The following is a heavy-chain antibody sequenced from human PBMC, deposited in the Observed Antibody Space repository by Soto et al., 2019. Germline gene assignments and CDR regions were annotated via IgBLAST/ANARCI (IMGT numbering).Heavy chain of an antibody. CDR3: ATVATYYYDSSGYQFDY. V-gene: IGHV1-8*01. Sequence: AASVKVSCKASGYTFTSYDINWVRQATGQGLEWMGWMNPNSGNTGYAQKFQGRVTMTRNTSISTAYMELSSLRSEDTAVYYCATVATYYYDSSGYQFDYWGQGTLVTVSS. CDR1: GYTFTSYD. D-gene: IGHD3-22*01. CDR2: MNPNSGNT. J-gene: IGHJ4*02.